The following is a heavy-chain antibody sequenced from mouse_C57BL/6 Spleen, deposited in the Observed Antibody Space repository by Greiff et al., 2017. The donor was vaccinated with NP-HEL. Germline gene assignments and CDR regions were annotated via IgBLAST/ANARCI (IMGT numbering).Heavy chain of an antibody. CDR2: IYPGGGDT. CDR1: GYAFSSSW. V-gene: IGHV1-82*01. Sequence: QVQLKESGPELVKPGASVKISCKASGYAFSSSWMNWVKQRPGKGLEWIGRIYPGGGDTNYNGKFKGKATLTADKSSSTAYMQLSSLTSEDSAVYFCAPHYYGSSYGYWGQGTTLTVSA. D-gene: IGHD1-1*01. CDR3: APHYYGSSYGY. J-gene: IGHJ2*01.